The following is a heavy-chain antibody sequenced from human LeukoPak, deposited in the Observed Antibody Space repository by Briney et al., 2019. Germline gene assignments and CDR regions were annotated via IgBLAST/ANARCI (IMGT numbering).Heavy chain of an antibody. CDR1: GGSFSGYY. CDR3: ARRRAHCSSTSCYSRRPPDI. V-gene: IGHV4-34*01. J-gene: IGHJ3*02. Sequence: SETLSLTCAVYGGSFSGYYWSWIRQPPGKGLEWIGEINHSGSTNYNPSLKSRVTISVDTSKNQFSLKLSSVTAADTAVYYCARRRAHCSSTSCYSRRPPDIWGQGTMVTVSS. D-gene: IGHD2-2*02. CDR2: INHSGST.